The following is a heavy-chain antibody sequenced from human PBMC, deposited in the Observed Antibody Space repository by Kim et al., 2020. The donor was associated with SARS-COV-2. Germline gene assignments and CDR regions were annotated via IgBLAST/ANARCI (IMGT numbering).Heavy chain of an antibody. Sequence: ASVKVSCKASGYTFTSYAMNWVRQAPGQGFEWMGWINTNTGNPTYAQGFTGRFVFSLDTSVSTAYLQISSLKAEDTAVYYCATLDCGGDCSYFDYWGQGTLVTVSS. CDR3: ATLDCGGDCSYFDY. CDR1: GYTFTSYA. J-gene: IGHJ4*02. CDR2: INTNTGNP. V-gene: IGHV7-4-1*02. D-gene: IGHD2-21*02.